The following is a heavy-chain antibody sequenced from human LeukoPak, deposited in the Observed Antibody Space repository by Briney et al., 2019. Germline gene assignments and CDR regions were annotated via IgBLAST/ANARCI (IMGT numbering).Heavy chain of an antibody. CDR3: SRDLGGFGDYNFLSGSDY. V-gene: IGHV3-21*01. CDR1: GFTYSSFS. CDR2: ISSSSSYI. J-gene: IGHJ4*02. D-gene: IGHD3-3*01. Sequence: PGGSPRLSCAASGFTYSSFSMNWVRQAPGKGLEWVSSISSSSSYIYYADSVKGRLTVSRDNARRSLYLQINSLRAEDTAVYYCSRDLGGFGDYNFLSGSDYWGQGALVAVSS.